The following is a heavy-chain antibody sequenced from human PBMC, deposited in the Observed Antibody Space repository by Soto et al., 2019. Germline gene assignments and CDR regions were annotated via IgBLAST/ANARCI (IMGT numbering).Heavy chain of an antibody. V-gene: IGHV5-51*03. D-gene: IGHD3-10*01. CDR2: IYPGDFDT. CDR1: GYTFTNFW. J-gene: IGHJ4*02. Sequence: EVQLVQSGAEVREPGESLKISCKGSGYTFTNFWIAWVRQMPGKGLEWMGIIYPGDFDTRYSPSFQGQVTISVDKSISTAYLQWSSLKASDTAMYYCARSDSGSMPRFDFWGQGTLVTVSS. CDR3: ARSDSGSMPRFDF.